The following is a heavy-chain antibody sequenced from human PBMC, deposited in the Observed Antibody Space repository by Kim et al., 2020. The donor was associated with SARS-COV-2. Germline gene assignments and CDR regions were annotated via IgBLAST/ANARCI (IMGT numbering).Heavy chain of an antibody. CDR3: VVGEDTPFFDY. Sequence: SETLSLTCTVSGGSISTYYWSWIRQPPGKGLEWIGYFYYSGSTNYNPSLKSRVTISVDTSKNQFSLKLSSVTAADTAVYYCVVGEDTPFFDYWGQGTLVTVSS. CDR1: GGSISTYY. D-gene: IGHD3-16*01. CDR2: FYYSGST. J-gene: IGHJ4*02. V-gene: IGHV4-59*13.